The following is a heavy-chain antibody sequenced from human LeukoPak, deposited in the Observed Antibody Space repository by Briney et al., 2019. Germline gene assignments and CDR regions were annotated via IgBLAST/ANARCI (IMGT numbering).Heavy chain of an antibody. CDR3: ARDRRAMVVAATGG. V-gene: IGHV3-7*03. Sequence: GGSLRLSCAASGFTFSSYWMSWVRQAPGTGLEWVANINQDGNEKYSVDSVKGRFTVSRDNAKNSLYLEMNSLRAEDTAVYYCARDRRAMVVAATGGWGQGTLVTVSS. D-gene: IGHD2-15*01. CDR1: GFTFSSYW. J-gene: IGHJ4*02. CDR2: INQDGNEK.